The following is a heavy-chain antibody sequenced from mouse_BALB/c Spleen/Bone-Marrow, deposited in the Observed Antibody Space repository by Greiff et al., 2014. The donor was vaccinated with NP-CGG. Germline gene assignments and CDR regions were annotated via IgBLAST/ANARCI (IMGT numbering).Heavy chain of an antibody. Sequence: EVNVVESGAELVKPGASVKLSCTASGFNIKDTYMHWVKQRPEQGLEWIGRIDPANGNTKYDPKFQGKATITADTSSNTAYLQLSSLTSEDTAVYYCASYYYGSAWFAYWGQGTLVTVSA. CDR1: GFNIKDTY. J-gene: IGHJ3*01. V-gene: IGHV14-3*02. D-gene: IGHD1-1*01. CDR3: ASYYYGSAWFAY. CDR2: IDPANGNT.